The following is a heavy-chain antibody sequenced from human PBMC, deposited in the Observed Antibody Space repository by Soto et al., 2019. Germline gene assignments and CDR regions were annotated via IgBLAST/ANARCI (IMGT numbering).Heavy chain of an antibody. CDR1: GYTFTSYA. D-gene: IGHD3-3*01. Sequence: ASVKVSCKASGYTFTSYAMHWVRQAPGQRLEWMGWINAGNGNTKYSQKFQGRVTITRDASASTAYMELSSLRSEDTAVYYCARGLRFLEWSPYGMDVWGQGTTVTVSS. CDR2: INAGNGNT. V-gene: IGHV1-3*01. J-gene: IGHJ6*02. CDR3: ARGLRFLEWSPYGMDV.